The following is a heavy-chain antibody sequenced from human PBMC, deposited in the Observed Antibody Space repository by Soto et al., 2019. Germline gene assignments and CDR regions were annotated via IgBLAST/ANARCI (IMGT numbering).Heavy chain of an antibody. CDR2: IYWDDDK. V-gene: IGHV2-5*02. Sequence: QITLKESGPTLVKPTQTRTLTCTFSGFSLSTHGVGVGWVRQPAGKALEWLALIYWDDDKRYSASLNSMLTITKDTSKNQVVLTMTNMDPVDTATYYCAHAMLYCTGGSCSTWFDSWGQGTLVTVSS. CDR3: AHAMLYCTGGSCSTWFDS. CDR1: GFSLSTHGVG. D-gene: IGHD2-15*01. J-gene: IGHJ5*01.